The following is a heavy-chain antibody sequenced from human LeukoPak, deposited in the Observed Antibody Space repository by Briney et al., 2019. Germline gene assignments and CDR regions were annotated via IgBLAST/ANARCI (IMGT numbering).Heavy chain of an antibody. Sequence: PGRSLRLSCAASGFTFSSYAMHWVRQAPGKGLEWVAVISYDGSNKYYADSVKGRFTISRDNAKNSLYLQMNSLRAEDTAVYYCAREGGGFDYWGQGTLVTVSS. CDR3: AREGGGFDY. J-gene: IGHJ4*02. CDR2: ISYDGSNK. CDR1: GFTFSSYA. V-gene: IGHV3-30-3*01.